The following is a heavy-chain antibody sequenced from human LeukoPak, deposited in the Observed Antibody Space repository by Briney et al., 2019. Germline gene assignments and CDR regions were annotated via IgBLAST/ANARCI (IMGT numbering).Heavy chain of an antibody. J-gene: IGHJ5*02. CDR1: DGSISNYF. D-gene: IGHD6-13*01. Sequence: SETLSLTCTVSDGSISNYFWNWIRQSPGKGLEWIGYIYNTGRTNYNPSLKSRATISVDTSKNQFSLKLSSVTAADTAVYYCARDRGSPSIAAAGNWFDPWGQGTLVTVSS. V-gene: IGHV4-59*12. CDR2: IYNTGRT. CDR3: ARDRGSPSIAAAGNWFDP.